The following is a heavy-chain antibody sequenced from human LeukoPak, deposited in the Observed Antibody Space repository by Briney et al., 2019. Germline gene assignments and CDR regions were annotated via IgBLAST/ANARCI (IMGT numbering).Heavy chain of an antibody. J-gene: IGHJ4*02. D-gene: IGHD6-19*01. V-gene: IGHV1-2*02. CDR3: ARVGVAGTLYY. CDR2: IDPHSGGT. CDR1: GYTFTGYY. Sequence: ASVKVSCKASGYTFTGYYIHSVRQAPGQGLEWMGWIDPHSGGTNYAQKFQGRVTMTRDTSISTAYMELSRLRSDDTAAYYCARVGVAGTLYYWGQGTLVTVSS.